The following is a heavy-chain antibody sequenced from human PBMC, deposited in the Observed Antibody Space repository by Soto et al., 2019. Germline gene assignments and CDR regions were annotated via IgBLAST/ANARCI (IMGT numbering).Heavy chain of an antibody. CDR3: VRERGYSYGYEDH. V-gene: IGHV3-21*01. CDR1: GFTFSGYN. J-gene: IGHJ4*02. Sequence: PGGSLRLSCAASGFTFSGYNMNWVRQAPGKVLEWFSSISSSSSYIYYADSVKGRFTISRDNAKNSLYLQMNSLRAEDTAVYYCVRERGYSYGYEDHWGQGTLVNVSS. D-gene: IGHD5-18*01. CDR2: ISSSSSYI.